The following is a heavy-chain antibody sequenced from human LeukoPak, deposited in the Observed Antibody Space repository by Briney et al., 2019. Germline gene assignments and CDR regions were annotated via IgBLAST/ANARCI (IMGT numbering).Heavy chain of an antibody. CDR2: ISSGDNTI. CDR3: ARVMGNYATDY. D-gene: IGHD1-7*01. Sequence: GGSLRLYCAASGFTFSDYYMSWIRQAPGKGLEWVSYISSGDNTIYYADSVKGRFTMSRDNAKNSLYLQMNSLRAEDTAVYYCARVMGNYATDYWGQGNLVTVSS. V-gene: IGHV3-11*04. CDR1: GFTFSDYY. J-gene: IGHJ4*02.